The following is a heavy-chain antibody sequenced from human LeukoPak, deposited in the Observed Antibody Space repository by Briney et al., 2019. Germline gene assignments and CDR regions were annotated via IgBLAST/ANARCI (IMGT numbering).Heavy chain of an antibody. Sequence: PGGSLRLSRAASGFTVSNKYMSWVRQAPGKGLEWVSIIYSGGYTYYADSVRGRFTISRDNSKNTLYLQMSSLRPEDTAVYFCARALDYGYNVDYWGQGTLVTVSS. CDR2: IYSGGYT. J-gene: IGHJ4*02. V-gene: IGHV3-53*01. D-gene: IGHD4-17*01. CDR3: ARALDYGYNVDY. CDR1: GFTVSNKY.